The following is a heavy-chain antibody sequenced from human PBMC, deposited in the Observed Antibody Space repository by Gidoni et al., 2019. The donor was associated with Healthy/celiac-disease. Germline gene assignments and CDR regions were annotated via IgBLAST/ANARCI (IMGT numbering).Heavy chain of an antibody. D-gene: IGHD1-20*01. CDR2: ISSSSSYI. V-gene: IGHV3-21*01. CDR3: AREQNNWNLRYGMDV. Sequence: EVQLVESGGGLVTPGGSLRLSCAASGFTFRSYSMNWVRQAPGKGLEWVPSISSSSSYIYYADSVKGRFTISRDNAKNSLYLQMNSLRAEDTAVYYCAREQNNWNLRYGMDVWGQGTTVTVSS. J-gene: IGHJ6*02. CDR1: GFTFRSYS.